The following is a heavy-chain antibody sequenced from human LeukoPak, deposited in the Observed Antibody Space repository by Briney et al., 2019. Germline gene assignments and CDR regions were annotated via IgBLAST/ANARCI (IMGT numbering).Heavy chain of an antibody. CDR3: ASAGGGGIRGYSSGWLFDY. V-gene: IGHV4-39*07. CDR2: IDYSGST. CDR1: GGSISSSSYY. J-gene: IGHJ4*02. D-gene: IGHD6-19*01. Sequence: SETLSLTCTVSGGSISSSSYYWGWIRQPPGKGLEWIGSIDYSGSTYYNPSLESRVTISVDTSKNQFSLKLSSVTAADTAVYYCASAGGGGIRGYSSGWLFDYWGQGTLVTVSS.